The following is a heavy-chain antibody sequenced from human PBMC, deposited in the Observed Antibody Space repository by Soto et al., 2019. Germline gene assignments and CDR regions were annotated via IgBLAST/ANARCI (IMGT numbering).Heavy chain of an antibody. V-gene: IGHV3-30*03. J-gene: IGHJ4*02. CDR1: GFNFRSHG. CDR3: ATGANGGLIAS. CDR2: ISNDGSYK. D-gene: IGHD3-16*01. Sequence: QVQLVESGGGVVQPGRSLRLSCADSGFNFRSHGMHWVRQAPGKGLEWMSVISNDGSYKFYADSVKGRFTFSRDNSKNTLGLQLDSLRAEHTASYYRATGANGGLIASWGQGTLVTVSS.